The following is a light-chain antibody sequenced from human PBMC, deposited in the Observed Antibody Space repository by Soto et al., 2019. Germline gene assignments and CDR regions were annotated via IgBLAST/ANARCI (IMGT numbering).Light chain of an antibody. J-gene: IGLJ2*01. Sequence: QSALTQPASVSGSPGLSITISCAGTSSNVGGYKSVSWYQQHPGKAPKLMIYDVSERPSGVSNRFSGSKSGNTASLTISGLQAEDEADYYCSSYTSSTNTPVIFGGGTKLTVL. V-gene: IGLV2-14*01. CDR2: DVS. CDR3: SSYTSSTNTPVI. CDR1: SSNVGGYKS.